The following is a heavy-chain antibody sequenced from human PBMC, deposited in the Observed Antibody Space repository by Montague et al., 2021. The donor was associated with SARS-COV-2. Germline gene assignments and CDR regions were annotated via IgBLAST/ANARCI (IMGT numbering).Heavy chain of an antibody. CDR1: GFTFSSHW. Sequence: SLRLSCAASGFTFSSHWMHWVRQLPGKGLLWVSRINTDGTITNYADSVKGRFTISRDNAKNSMYLQMNSLRAEDTAAYYCATDRTVAPGYGFDPWGQGTLVTVSS. V-gene: IGHV3-74*01. CDR2: INTDGTIT. CDR3: ATDRTVAPGYGFDP. J-gene: IGHJ5*02. D-gene: IGHD3-9*01.